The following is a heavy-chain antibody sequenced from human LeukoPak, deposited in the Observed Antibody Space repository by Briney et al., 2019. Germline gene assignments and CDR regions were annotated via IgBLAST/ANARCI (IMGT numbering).Heavy chain of an antibody. D-gene: IGHD1-26*01. CDR3: AREVGDY. V-gene: IGHV3-30-3*01. J-gene: IGHJ4*02. Sequence: GGSLRLSCAASGFSFSSYAMHWVRQAPGKGLEWVAVISYDGSNKYYADSVKGRFTISRDNAKNSLYLQMNSLRAEETAVYYCAREVGDYWGQGTLVTVSS. CDR2: ISYDGSNK. CDR1: GFSFSSYA.